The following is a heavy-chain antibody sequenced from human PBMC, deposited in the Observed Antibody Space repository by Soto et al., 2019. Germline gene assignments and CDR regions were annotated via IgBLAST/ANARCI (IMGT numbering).Heavy chain of an antibody. J-gene: IGHJ4*02. CDR2: ISASGGTT. Sequence: EVQLLESGGGLVQPGGSLSLSCAASGFTFSSYAMTWVRQAPGKGLEWVSSISASGGTTYYADSVKGRFTISSDSSKNTLYLQMNSLRAEDTAVYYCAKEGGRSLVVVTARYCDYWGQGTLVTVAS. CDR1: GFTFSSYA. CDR3: AKEGGRSLVVVTARYCDY. D-gene: IGHD2-21*02. V-gene: IGHV3-23*01.